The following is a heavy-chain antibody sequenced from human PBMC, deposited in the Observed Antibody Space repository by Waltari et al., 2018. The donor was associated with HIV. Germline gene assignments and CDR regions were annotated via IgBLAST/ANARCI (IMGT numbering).Heavy chain of an antibody. D-gene: IGHD3-16*01. CDR3: AREGGSVYDRPLDY. CDR2: IASRSGHT. CDR1: GFQLRSFG. V-gene: IGHV3-48*02. Sequence: EVHVAESGGDLVQPGGSLMLACAVAGFQLRSFGMNWFREAPGKGLVWISYIASRSGHTYYAESVRDRFITSRDNDKNSMYLQMNNLRDDDTAVYYCAREGGSVYDRPLDYWGQGTLVTVSS. J-gene: IGHJ4*02.